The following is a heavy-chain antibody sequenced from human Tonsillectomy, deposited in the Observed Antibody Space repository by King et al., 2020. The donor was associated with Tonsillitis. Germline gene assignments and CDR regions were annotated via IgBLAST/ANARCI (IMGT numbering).Heavy chain of an antibody. D-gene: IGHD6-19*01. J-gene: IGHJ5*02. CDR3: ASRRGYTSGWYWFDP. CDR1: GASITDYY. V-gene: IGHV4-59*03. Sequence: QLQESGPGLVKPSETLSLTCSVSGASITDYYWSWIRQPPGKGPEWIGYVYYRGSTNYNPSLKGRVTMSIDTSKNQFSLKLTSVTAADTAVYYCASRRGYTSGWYWFDPWGQGTLVTVSS. CDR2: VYYRGST.